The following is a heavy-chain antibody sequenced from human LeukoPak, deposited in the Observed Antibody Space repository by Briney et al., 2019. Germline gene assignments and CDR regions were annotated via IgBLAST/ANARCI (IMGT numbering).Heavy chain of an antibody. J-gene: IGHJ4*02. CDR3: AITGYSSSWYSHRPFDY. CDR2: IYYSGST. CDR1: GGSISSSSYY. D-gene: IGHD6-13*01. V-gene: IGHV4-39*01. Sequence: SETLSLTCTVSGGSISSSSYYWGWIRQPPGKGLEWIGSIYYSGSTYYNPSLKSRVTISVDTSKNQFSLKLSSVTAADTAVYYCAITGYSSSWYSHRPFDYWGQGTLVTVSS.